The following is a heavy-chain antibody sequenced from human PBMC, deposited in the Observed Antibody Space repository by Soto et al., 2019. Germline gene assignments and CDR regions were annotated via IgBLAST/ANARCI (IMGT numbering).Heavy chain of an antibody. D-gene: IGHD2-2*03. Sequence: PGGSLRLSCNCSGFRFSEHAMTWVRQAPGKGLEWVGFIRNTPYGGTTDYAASVRGRFTISRDDSASIACLQMNSLKTEDSGLYYCSRGSFGYYGPWGPGTLVTVSS. CDR1: GFRFSEHA. CDR2: IRNTPYGGTT. CDR3: SRGSFGYYGP. J-gene: IGHJ5*02. V-gene: IGHV3-49*04.